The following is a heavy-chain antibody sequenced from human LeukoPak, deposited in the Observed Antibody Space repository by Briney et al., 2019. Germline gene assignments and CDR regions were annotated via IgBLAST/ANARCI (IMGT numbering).Heavy chain of an antibody. CDR3: ARGLTYYDFLTGYYTFPYFDY. Sequence: SETPSLTCTVSGGSISSYYWSWIRQPPGKGLEWIGYVYYSGSTSYNPSLKSRVTISVDTSKNQFSLKLSSVTAADTAVYYCARGLTYYDFLTGYYTFPYFDYWGQGTLVTVSS. CDR1: GGSISSYY. V-gene: IGHV4-59*01. CDR2: VYYSGST. J-gene: IGHJ4*02. D-gene: IGHD3-9*01.